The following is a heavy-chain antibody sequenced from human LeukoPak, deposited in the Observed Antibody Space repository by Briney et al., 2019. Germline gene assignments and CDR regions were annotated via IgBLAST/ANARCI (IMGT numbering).Heavy chain of an antibody. J-gene: IGHJ3*02. CDR3: ARGGCGNVDCYPGYAFDI. V-gene: IGHV3-33*01. CDR2: IWYDGSNK. Sequence: PGGSLRLSCAASGFTFRNCGMHWVRQAPGKGLEWVAVIWYDGSNKYYTDSVKGRFTISRDNSKNTLYLQVNSLRAEDTAVYYCARGGCGNVDCYPGYAFDIWGQGTMVTVSS. D-gene: IGHD2-21*02. CDR1: GFTFRNCG.